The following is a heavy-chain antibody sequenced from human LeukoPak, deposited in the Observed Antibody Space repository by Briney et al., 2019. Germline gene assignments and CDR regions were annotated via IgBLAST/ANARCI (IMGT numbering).Heavy chain of an antibody. CDR3: AKGDYLDH. D-gene: IGHD2-21*01. V-gene: IGHV3-23*01. CDR1: GFTFSSYA. Sequence: GGSLRLSCAASGFTFSSYAMSWVRQAPGKGLEWVSAISGSGGSTYYAPSVKGRFTISRDNSKNTLYLQMNSPIADDTAVYSCAKGDYLDHWGQGTLVPVSS. CDR2: ISGSGGST. J-gene: IGHJ4*02.